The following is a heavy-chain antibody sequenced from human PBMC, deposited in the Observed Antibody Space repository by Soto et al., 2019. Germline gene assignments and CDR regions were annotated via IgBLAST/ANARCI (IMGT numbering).Heavy chain of an antibody. Sequence: SETLSLTCAVYGGSFSGYYWSWIRQPPGKGLEWIGEINHSGSTNYNPSLKSRVTISVDTSKNQFSLKLSSVTAADTAVYYCARGEEAIIAARLYFDYWGQGTLVTVSS. D-gene: IGHD6-6*01. CDR3: ARGEEAIIAARLYFDY. CDR2: INHSGST. CDR1: GGSFSGYY. J-gene: IGHJ4*02. V-gene: IGHV4-34*01.